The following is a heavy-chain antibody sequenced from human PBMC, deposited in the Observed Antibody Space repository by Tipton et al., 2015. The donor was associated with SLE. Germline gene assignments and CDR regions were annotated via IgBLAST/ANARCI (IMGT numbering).Heavy chain of an antibody. CDR1: GFTFSSHS. CDR2: ISSDSTYI. J-gene: IGHJ4*01. V-gene: IGHV3-21*03. CDR3: ARGVRSKYDY. Sequence: SLRLSCTASGFTFSSHSMNWVRQAPGKGLEWVSSISSDSTYIYYADSLKGRFTISRDNAKNSLYLQMNSLRAEDTAMYYCARGVRSKYDYWGQGTLVAVSS. D-gene: IGHD4-11*01.